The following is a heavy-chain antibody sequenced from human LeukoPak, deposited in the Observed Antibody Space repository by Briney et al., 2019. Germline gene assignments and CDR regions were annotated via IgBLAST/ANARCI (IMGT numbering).Heavy chain of an antibody. J-gene: IGHJ5*02. Sequence: ASVKVSCKASSYTFTNYAFTWVRQAPGQGLEWMGWISAYNGNTNYAQKFQGRVTMTRDTSISTAYMELSRLRSDDTAVYYCARDSVESDNWFDPWGQGTLATVSS. CDR1: SYTFTNYA. D-gene: IGHD6-19*01. CDR2: ISAYNGNT. CDR3: ARDSVESDNWFDP. V-gene: IGHV1-18*01.